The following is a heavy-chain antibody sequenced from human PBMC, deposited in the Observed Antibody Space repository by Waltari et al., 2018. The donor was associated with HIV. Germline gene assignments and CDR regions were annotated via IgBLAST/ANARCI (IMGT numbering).Heavy chain of an antibody. CDR1: GFSFGCYG. Sequence: EVQLVECGGGLGQPGGSLMVSWAAFGFSFGCYGKSGARQAPGKGLNWISFISSDSSIIFEADSVEGRFAISRDNAKNSLYLQMNGLRPEDTGVYFCARDIKVAGGQVLRPRYFDYWGQGTPVTVSS. J-gene: IGHJ4*02. D-gene: IGHD1-20*01. CDR2: ISSDSSII. CDR3: ARDIKVAGGQVLRPRYFDY. V-gene: IGHV3-48*04.